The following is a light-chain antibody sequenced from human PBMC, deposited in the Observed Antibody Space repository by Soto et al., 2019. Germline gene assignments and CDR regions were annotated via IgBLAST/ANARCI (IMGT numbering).Light chain of an antibody. V-gene: IGLV2-8*01. Sequence: QSALTQPPSASGSPGQSVTIASTGTISDVGGYNYVAWYQQHPGKAPKLMIYEVNKRPSGVPDRFSGSKSGSTASLTVSGLQAEDEADYYCSSYAGISTYVFGTGTKLTVL. CDR3: SSYAGISTYV. CDR1: ISDVGGYNY. J-gene: IGLJ1*01. CDR2: EVN.